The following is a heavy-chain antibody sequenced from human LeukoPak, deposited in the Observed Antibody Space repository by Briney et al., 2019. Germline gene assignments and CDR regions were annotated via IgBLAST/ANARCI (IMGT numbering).Heavy chain of an antibody. CDR2: INPNSGGT. D-gene: IGHD2-2*01. Sequence: GASVKVSCKASGYTFTGYYMHWVRQAPGQGLEWMGWINPNSGGTNYAQKFQGRVTMTRDTSISTAYMELSRLRSDDTAVYYCARDICSTSCRVGYWSQGTLVTVSS. J-gene: IGHJ4*02. CDR3: ARDICSTSCRVGY. CDR1: GYTFTGYY. V-gene: IGHV1-2*02.